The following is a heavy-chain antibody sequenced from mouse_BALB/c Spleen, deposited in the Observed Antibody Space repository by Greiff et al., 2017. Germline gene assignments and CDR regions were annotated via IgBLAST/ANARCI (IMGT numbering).Heavy chain of an antibody. CDR2: ISSGSSTI. J-gene: IGHJ2*01. CDR1: GFTFSSFG. CDR3: ARSDLLLRYFDY. D-gene: IGHD1-1*01. V-gene: IGHV5-17*02. Sequence: DVHLVESGGGLVQPGGSRKLSCAASGFTFSSFGMHWVRQAPEKGLEWVAYISSGSSTIYYADTVTGRFTISRDNPKNTLFLQMTSLRSEDTAMYYCARSDLLLRYFDYWGQGTTLTVSS.